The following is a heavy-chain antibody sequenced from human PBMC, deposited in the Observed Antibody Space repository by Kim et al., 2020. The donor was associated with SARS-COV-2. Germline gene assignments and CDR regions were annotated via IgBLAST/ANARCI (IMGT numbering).Heavy chain of an antibody. Sequence: ASVKVSCKASGYTFTSYAMHWVRQAPGQRLEWMGWINAGNGNTKYSQKFQGRVTITRDTSASTAYMELSSLRSEDTAVYYCARASFFPIAAAGGNYWGQGTLVTVSS. V-gene: IGHV1-3*01. CDR3: ARASFFPIAAAGGNY. CDR2: INAGNGNT. CDR1: GYTFTSYA. J-gene: IGHJ4*02. D-gene: IGHD6-13*01.